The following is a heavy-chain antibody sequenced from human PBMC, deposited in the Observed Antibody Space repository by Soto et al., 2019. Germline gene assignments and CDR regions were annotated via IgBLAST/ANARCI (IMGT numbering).Heavy chain of an antibody. D-gene: IGHD3-22*01. CDR2: IIPIFGTA. V-gene: IGHV1-69*13. CDR1: GGTFSSYA. CDR3: ARSFHDSSTYYYYGMDV. J-gene: IGHJ6*02. Sequence: ASVKVSCKASGGTFSSYAISWVRQAPGQGLEWMGGIIPIFGTANYAQKFQGRVTITADESTSTAYMELSSLRSEDTAVYYCARSFHDSSTYYYYGMDVWGQGTTVTVSS.